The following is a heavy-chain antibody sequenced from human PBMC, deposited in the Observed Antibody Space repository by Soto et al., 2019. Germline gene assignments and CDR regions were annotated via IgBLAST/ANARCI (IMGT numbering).Heavy chain of an antibody. J-gene: IGHJ6*02. V-gene: IGHV3-23*01. CDR1: GFTFIICA. CDR3: TKGRSYYYYYGVDV. CDR2: ISESGGST. Sequence: EVQLLESGGGLVQPGGSLRLSCAASGFTFIICALGWVRQAPGKGLEWGSDISESGGSTYYEDSVKGRFTISRDNSKSKRYLQMNSLRAEDTALYYGTKGRSYYYYYGVDVWGQGTTVTGSS.